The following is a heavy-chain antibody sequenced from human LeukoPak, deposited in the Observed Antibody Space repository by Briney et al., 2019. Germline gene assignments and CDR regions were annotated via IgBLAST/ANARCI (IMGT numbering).Heavy chain of an antibody. D-gene: IGHD2-2*01. Sequence: ASVKVSCKASGYTFTSYGISWVRQAPGQGLEWMGWINPNCGGTNYAQKFQGRDTMTRDTSISTAYMELSRLRSDDTAVYYCAREKREGYCSSTSCLVFDYWGQGTLVTVSS. CDR3: AREKREGYCSSTSCLVFDY. CDR1: GYTFTSYG. J-gene: IGHJ4*02. CDR2: INPNCGGT. V-gene: IGHV1-2*02.